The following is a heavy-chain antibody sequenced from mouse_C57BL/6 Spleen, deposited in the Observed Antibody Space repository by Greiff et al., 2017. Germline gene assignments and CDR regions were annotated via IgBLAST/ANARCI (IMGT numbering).Heavy chain of an antibody. Sequence: VQLQQSGAELMKPGASVKLSCTASGYTFTGYWIEWVKQRPGHGLEWIGAILPGSGSTNYYETFKGKATFTEDTTTNTDFKKRSMQTTENSAIYCCARRMITTVVANDGGQGTTLTVSS. CDR3: ARRMITTVVAND. D-gene: IGHD1-1*01. V-gene: IGHV1-9*01. J-gene: IGHJ2*01. CDR2: ILPGSGST. CDR1: GYTFTGYW.